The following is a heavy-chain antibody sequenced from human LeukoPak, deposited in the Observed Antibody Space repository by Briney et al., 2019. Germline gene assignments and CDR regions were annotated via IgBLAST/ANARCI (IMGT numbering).Heavy chain of an antibody. CDR2: IYSGGST. CDR1: GFTVSSNY. CDR3: ARQDMFYYYYGMDV. V-gene: IGHV3-66*04. D-gene: IGHD2-15*01. Sequence: PGGSLRLSCAASGFTVSSNYMSWVRQAPGKGLEWVSVIYSGGSTYYADSVKGRFTISRDNSKNTLYLQMNSLRAEDTAVYYCARQDMFYYYYGMDVWGQGTTVTVSS. J-gene: IGHJ6*02.